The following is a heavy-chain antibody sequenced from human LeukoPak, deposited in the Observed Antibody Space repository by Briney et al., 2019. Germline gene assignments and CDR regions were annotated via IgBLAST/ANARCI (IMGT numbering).Heavy chain of an antibody. V-gene: IGHV1-46*01. D-gene: IGHD6-13*01. J-gene: IGHJ6*02. CDR2: INPSGGST. Sequence: ASVKVSCKASGYTFTSYYMHWVRQAPGQGLEWMGIINPSGGSTGYAQKFQGRVTMTRDTSTSTVYMELSSLRSEDTAVYYCARYADSSWYLNYYYYYGMDVWGQGTTVTVSS. CDR3: ARYADSSWYLNYYYYYGMDV. CDR1: GYTFTSYY.